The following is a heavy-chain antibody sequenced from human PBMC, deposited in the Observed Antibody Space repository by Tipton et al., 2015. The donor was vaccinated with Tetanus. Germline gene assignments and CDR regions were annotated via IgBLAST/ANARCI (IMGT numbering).Heavy chain of an antibody. CDR1: GASIRGGTFY. Sequence: LRLSCTVSGASIRGGTFYWGWIRQPPGKGLEWIGSIYESGDTYYIPSLKSRVTISVDTSTNQFSLTLNSMAAADTGVYYCARHQSGYFTPFDYWGQGKLVTVSS. D-gene: IGHD3-3*01. J-gene: IGHJ4*02. CDR3: ARHQSGYFTPFDY. V-gene: IGHV4-39*01. CDR2: IYESGDT.